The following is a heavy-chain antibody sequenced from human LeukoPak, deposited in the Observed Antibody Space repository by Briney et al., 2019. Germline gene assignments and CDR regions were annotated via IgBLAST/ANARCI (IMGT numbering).Heavy chain of an antibody. CDR3: AKDMTEGDGYCSGGSCIGGYYFDY. J-gene: IGHJ4*02. D-gene: IGHD2-15*01. CDR1: GFTFDDYA. CDR2: ISWNCCSI. Sequence: PGGSLRLSCAASGFTFDDYAMHWVRQAPGKGLEWVSGISWNCCSIGYADSVKGRFTISRDNAKNSLYLQMNSLRAEDTALYYCAKDMTEGDGYCSGGSCIGGYYFDYWGQGTLVNVSS. V-gene: IGHV3-9*01.